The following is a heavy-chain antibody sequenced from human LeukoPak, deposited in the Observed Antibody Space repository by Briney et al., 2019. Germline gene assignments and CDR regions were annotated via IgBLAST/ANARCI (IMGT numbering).Heavy chain of an antibody. CDR2: ITSISDGT. CDR1: GFTFNIYA. CDR3: VKDRPNYFGWNGHYYTRNGDS. J-gene: IGHJ5*01. V-gene: IGHV3-23*01. Sequence: GGSLRLSCAASGFTFNIYAMSWVRQAPGEGLEWVSSITSISDGTFYADSVKGRFTISRDNSKSTLYLQMNCLRAEDTALYYCVKDRPNYFGWNGHYYTRNGDSWGQGTLVTVSS. D-gene: IGHD3-10*01.